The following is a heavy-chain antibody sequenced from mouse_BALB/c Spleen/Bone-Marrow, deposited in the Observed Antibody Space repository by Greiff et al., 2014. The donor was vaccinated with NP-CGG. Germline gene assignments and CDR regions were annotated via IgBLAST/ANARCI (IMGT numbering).Heavy chain of an antibody. CDR2: TYPGNNDS. CDR3: AGYGNYFFDY. D-gene: IGHD2-1*01. J-gene: IGHJ2*01. CDR1: GSTFTSYW. V-gene: IGHV1-5*01. Sequence: VQLQQSGTVLARPGASVKMSCKASGSTFTSYWMHWVKQRPGQGLEWIGATYPGNNDSRYNQKFNDKAKLTAVTSTNTAYMKLSSLTYEDSAVYYCAGYGNYFFDYWGQGTTLTVSS.